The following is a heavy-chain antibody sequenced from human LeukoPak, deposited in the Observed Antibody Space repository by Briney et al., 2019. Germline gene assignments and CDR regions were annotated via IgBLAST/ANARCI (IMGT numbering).Heavy chain of an antibody. CDR1: GFTFSSYA. CDR2: ISSNGGST. V-gene: IGHV3-64*04. Sequence: PGGSLRLSCSASGFTFSSYAMHWVRQAPGKGLEYVSAISSNGGSTYYADSVKGRFTISRDNSKNTLNLQINSLRAEDTAVYYCAKWGDYDVLTGYYVSDYWGQGTLVTVSS. CDR3: AKWGDYDVLTGYYVSDY. J-gene: IGHJ4*02. D-gene: IGHD3-9*01.